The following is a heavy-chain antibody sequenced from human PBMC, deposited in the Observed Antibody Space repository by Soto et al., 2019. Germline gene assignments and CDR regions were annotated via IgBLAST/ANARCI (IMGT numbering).Heavy chain of an antibody. J-gene: IGHJ3*02. CDR1: GGSFSGYY. Sequence: QVQLQQWGAGLLKPSETLSLTCAVYGGSFSGYYWSWILQPPGKGREWIGEINHSGSTNYNPSRKSRVTISVDPSKNQFSLKLSSVTAADTAVYYCARGWVCSSTRCYHAFDIWGQGTMVTVSS. D-gene: IGHD2-2*01. CDR3: ARGWVCSSTRCYHAFDI. CDR2: INHSGST. V-gene: IGHV4-34*01.